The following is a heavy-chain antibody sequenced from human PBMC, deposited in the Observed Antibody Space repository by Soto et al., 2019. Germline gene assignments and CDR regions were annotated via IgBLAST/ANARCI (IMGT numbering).Heavy chain of an antibody. CDR2: INPSGGST. D-gene: IGHD6-19*01. CDR1: GYTFTSYY. Sequence: ASVKVSCKASGYTFTSYYMHWVRQAPGQGLEWMGIINPSGGSTSYAQKFQGRVTLTRDTSTSTVYMELSSLRSEDTAVYYCARRDRVAGTVDYWGQGSLVTVSS. V-gene: IGHV1-46*01. J-gene: IGHJ4*02. CDR3: ARRDRVAGTVDY.